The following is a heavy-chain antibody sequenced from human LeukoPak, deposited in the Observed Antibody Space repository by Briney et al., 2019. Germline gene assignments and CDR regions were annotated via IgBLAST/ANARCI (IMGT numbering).Heavy chain of an antibody. CDR3: ALAARYYYYGMDV. D-gene: IGHD6-6*01. CDR1: GYTFTNCY. Sequence: GASVKVSCKASGYTFTNCYMHWVRQAPGQGLEWMGLIDPSGGSTSNAQRFQGRVTMTRDTSTSTVYMELSSLRSEDTAVYYCALAARYYYYGMDVWGQGTTVTVSS. V-gene: IGHV1-46*01. J-gene: IGHJ6*02. CDR2: IDPSGGST.